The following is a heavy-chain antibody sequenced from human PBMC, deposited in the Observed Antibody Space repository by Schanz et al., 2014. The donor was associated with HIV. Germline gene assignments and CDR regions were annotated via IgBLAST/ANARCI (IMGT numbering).Heavy chain of an antibody. Sequence: QVQLQESGPGLVKPSQTLSLTCTVAGGSISSGGHYWSWIRQHPAKGLEWIGYMYYSGSTYYNPALQSRVTISVETSKNQFSLKLSSVTAADTAVYYCARGSTVHDWFDFWGQGNLVTVSS. D-gene: IGHD4-17*01. J-gene: IGHJ5*01. CDR2: MYYSGST. CDR1: GGSISSGGHY. CDR3: ARGSTVHDWFDF. V-gene: IGHV4-31*03.